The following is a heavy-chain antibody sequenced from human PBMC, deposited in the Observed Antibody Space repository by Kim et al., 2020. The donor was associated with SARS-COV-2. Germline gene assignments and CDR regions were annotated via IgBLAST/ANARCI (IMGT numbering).Heavy chain of an antibody. CDR2: IYYSGST. J-gene: IGHJ3*02. CDR3: ARHGRGTYCGGDCRRSAFDI. Sequence: SETLSLTCTVSGGSISSSGYYWGWIRQPPGKGLEWIGSIYYSGSTYYNPSLKSRVTISVDTSKNQFSLKLSSVTAADTAVYYCARHGRGTYCGGDCRRSAFDIWGQGTMVTVSS. CDR1: GGSISSSGYY. V-gene: IGHV4-39*01. D-gene: IGHD2-21*02.